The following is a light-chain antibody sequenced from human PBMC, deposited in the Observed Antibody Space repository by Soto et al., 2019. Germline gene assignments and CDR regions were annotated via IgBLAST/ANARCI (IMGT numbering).Light chain of an antibody. Sequence: AIRMTQSPSSFSASTGDRVTITCRASQGISSYLAWYQQKPGKAPKLLIYAASTLQSGVPSRFSGSGSGTEFTLTISSLQSEDFAVYYCQQYNNWPLTFGQGTRLEI. J-gene: IGKJ5*01. CDR3: QQYNNWPLT. CDR2: AAS. CDR1: QGISSY. V-gene: IGKV1-8*01.